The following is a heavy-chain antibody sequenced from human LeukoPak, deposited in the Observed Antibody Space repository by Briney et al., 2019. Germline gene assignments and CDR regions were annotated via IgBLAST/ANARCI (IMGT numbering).Heavy chain of an antibody. CDR1: GFSFTDYP. V-gene: IGHV3-48*02. J-gene: IGHJ4*02. CDR3: ATDQRYAFDY. D-gene: IGHD3-9*01. CDR2: IRTTAEGAKYA. Sequence: GGSLRLSCATSGFSFTDYPMNWVRQAPGRVLGWISNIRTTAEGAKYAYYADSVKGRVTISRDDGKNTLYLHMNSLRDDDTAVYYCATDQRYAFDYWGQGILVTVSS.